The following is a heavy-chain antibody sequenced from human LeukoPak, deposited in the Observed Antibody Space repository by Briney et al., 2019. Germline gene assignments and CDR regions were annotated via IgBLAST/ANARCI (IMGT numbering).Heavy chain of an antibody. V-gene: IGHV3-9*01. D-gene: IGHD6-19*01. CDR1: GFTFDDYA. CDR3: AKDIMGYSSGWYDY. J-gene: IGHJ4*02. Sequence: PGGSLRLSCAASGFTFDDYAMHWVRQAPGKGLEWVSGISWNSGSIGYADSVKGRFTISRDNAKNSLYLQMNSLRAEDTALYYCAKDIMGYSSGWYDYWGQGTLVTVSS. CDR2: ISWNSGSI.